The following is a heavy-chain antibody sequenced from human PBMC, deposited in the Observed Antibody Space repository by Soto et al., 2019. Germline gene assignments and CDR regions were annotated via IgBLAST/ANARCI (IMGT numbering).Heavy chain of an antibody. CDR2: VYPGDSNT. V-gene: IGHV5-51*01. J-gene: IGHJ4*01. CDR1: GYSFTNYW. CDR3: ARRVDSHTWSLY. Sequence: GESLKISCKGSGYSFTNYWIGWVRQMSGKGLEWMGIVYPGDSNTIYSPSFQGQVTISADKSISTAYLQWSSLKASDTAIYFCARRVDSHTWSLYWGHGTLVTVSS. D-gene: IGHD6-13*01.